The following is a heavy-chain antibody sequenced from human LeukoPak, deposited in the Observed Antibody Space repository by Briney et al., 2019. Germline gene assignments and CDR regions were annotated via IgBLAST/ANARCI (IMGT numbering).Heavy chain of an antibody. V-gene: IGHV1-2*02. CDR3: ARVGYYDDSSGPFDF. D-gene: IGHD3-22*01. CDR1: GYTFTGHY. J-gene: IGHJ4*02. CDR2: INPNSGDT. Sequence: ASVKVSCKASGYTFTGHYMHWVRQAPGQGLEWMGWINPNSGDTKYGQKFQGRVTMTRDTSISTAYMELSSLRSDDTAVCYCARVGYYDDSSGPFDFWGQGTLVTVSS.